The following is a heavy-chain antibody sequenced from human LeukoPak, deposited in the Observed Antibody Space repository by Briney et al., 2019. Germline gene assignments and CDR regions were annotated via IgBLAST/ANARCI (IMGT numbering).Heavy chain of an antibody. Sequence: GGSLRLSCAASGFTFSSYSMNWVRQAPGKGLEWVSSISSSSSYIYYAGSVKVRFTISRDNAKNSLYLQMNSLRAEDTAGYYCARDSRAAAGRPFDYWGQGTLVTASS. CDR3: ARDSRAAAGRPFDY. D-gene: IGHD6-13*01. V-gene: IGHV3-21*01. CDR1: GFTFSSYS. J-gene: IGHJ4*02. CDR2: ISSSSSYI.